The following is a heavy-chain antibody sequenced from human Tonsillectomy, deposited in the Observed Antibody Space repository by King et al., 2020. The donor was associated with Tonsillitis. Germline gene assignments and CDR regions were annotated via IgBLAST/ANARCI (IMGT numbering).Heavy chain of an antibody. Sequence: QLQESGPGLVKPSETLSLTCTVSGGSISSYYWSWIRQPAGKGLEWIGRIYTSGSTNYNPSLKSRVTMSVDTSKNQFSLKLSSVTAADTAVYYCARDSYSDFWSGYYSYYYYGMDVWGQGTTVTVSS. CDR3: ARDSYSDFWSGYYSYYYYGMDV. V-gene: IGHV4-4*07. CDR1: GGSISSYY. D-gene: IGHD3-3*01. CDR2: IYTSGST. J-gene: IGHJ6*02.